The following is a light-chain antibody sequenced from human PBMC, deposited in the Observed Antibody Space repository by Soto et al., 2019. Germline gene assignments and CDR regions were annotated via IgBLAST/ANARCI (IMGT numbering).Light chain of an antibody. Sequence: DIQLTQSPSFLSASVGDRVTITCRASQGISSYLAWYQQEPGKAPKLLIYAASTLQSGVPSRFSGSGSGTEFTLTISSLQPEDFATYDCQQLNSYPPTFGPGTKVDIK. J-gene: IGKJ3*01. CDR3: QQLNSYPPT. CDR2: AAS. CDR1: QGISSY. V-gene: IGKV1-9*01.